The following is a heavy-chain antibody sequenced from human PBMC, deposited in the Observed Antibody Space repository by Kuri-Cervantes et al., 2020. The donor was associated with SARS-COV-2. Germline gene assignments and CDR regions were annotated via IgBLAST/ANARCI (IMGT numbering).Heavy chain of an antibody. CDR1: GFIFRSEN. Sequence: GESLKISCAASGFIFRSENMNWVRQAPGKGLEWLSYISKSGSPIFYADSVKGRFTISRDNSKNTLYLQMNSLRAEDTAVYYCAKDRAAALKWAQGTLVTVSS. V-gene: IGHV3-48*01. CDR2: ISKSGSPI. CDR3: AKDRAAALK. D-gene: IGHD6-13*01. J-gene: IGHJ4*02.